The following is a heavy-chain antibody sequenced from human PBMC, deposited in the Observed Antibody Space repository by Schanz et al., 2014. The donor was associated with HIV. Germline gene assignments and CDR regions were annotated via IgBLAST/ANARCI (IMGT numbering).Heavy chain of an antibody. CDR1: GFFLDDYA. J-gene: IGHJ6*02. CDR3: AKDNGWPLASYYGMDV. CDR2: ISWNSGSI. D-gene: IGHD6-19*01. V-gene: IGHV3-9*01. Sequence: EVQLVESGGGLVQPGGSLRLSCATSGFFLDDYAMHWVRQAPGKGLEWVSGISWNSGSIGYADSVKGRFTISRDNAKNSLYLQMNSLRAEDTALYYCAKDNGWPLASYYGMDVWGQGTTVTVSS.